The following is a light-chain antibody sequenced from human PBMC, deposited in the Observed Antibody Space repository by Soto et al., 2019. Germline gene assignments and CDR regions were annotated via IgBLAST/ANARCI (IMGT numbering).Light chain of an antibody. CDR3: CSYAGSGTFAWV. Sequence: QSALTQPASVSGSPGQSITISCTGTASDVGSYNLVSWYQQHPGKAPKLMMYDVIKRPSGASTRFSGSKSGNTASLTISGLQAEDEADYYCCSYAGSGTFAWVFGGGTKLTVL. CDR1: ASDVGSYNL. V-gene: IGLV2-23*02. CDR2: DVI. J-gene: IGLJ3*02.